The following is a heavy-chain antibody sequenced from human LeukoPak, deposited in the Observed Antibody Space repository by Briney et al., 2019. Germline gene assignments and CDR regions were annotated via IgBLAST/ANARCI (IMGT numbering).Heavy chain of an antibody. J-gene: IGHJ4*02. V-gene: IGHV4-34*01. Sequence: PSETLSLTCAVHGGSFSGYYWSWIRQPPGKGLEWIGEINHSGSTNYNPSLKSRVTISVDTSKNQFSLKLSSVTAADTAVYYCARGRESTQELQSYYFDYWGQGTLVTVSS. CDR2: INHSGST. CDR3: ARGRESTQELQSYYFDY. CDR1: GGSFSGYY. D-gene: IGHD1-1*01.